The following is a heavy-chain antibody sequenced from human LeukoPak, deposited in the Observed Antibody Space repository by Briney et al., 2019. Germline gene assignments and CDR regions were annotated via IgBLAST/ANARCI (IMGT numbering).Heavy chain of an antibody. D-gene: IGHD2-2*01. CDR3: ARDPSSGNPIVVVPYFDY. J-gene: IGHJ4*02. CDR1: GGTFSSYA. Sequence: SVKVSCKASGGTFSSYAISWVRQAPGQGLEWMGGIIPIFGTANYAQKFQGRVTITADESTSTAYMELSSLRSEDTAVYYCARDPSSGNPIVVVPYFDYWGQGTLVTVSS. V-gene: IGHV1-69*13. CDR2: IIPIFGTA.